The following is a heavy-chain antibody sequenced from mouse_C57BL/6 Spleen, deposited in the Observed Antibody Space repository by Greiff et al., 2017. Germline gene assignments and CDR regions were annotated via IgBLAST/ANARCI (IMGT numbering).Heavy chain of an antibody. CDR3: ARGRGGYYVTH. V-gene: IGHV5-17*01. CDR2: ISSGSSTI. J-gene: IGHJ4*01. CDR1: GFTFSDYG. Sequence: EVMLVESGGGLVKPGGSLKLSCAASGFTFSDYGMHWVRQAPEQGLEWVAYISSGSSTIYYADTVKGRFTISRDNAKNTLFLQMTSLRSEDTAMYYCARGRGGYYVTHWGQGTSVTVSS. D-gene: IGHD2-3*01.